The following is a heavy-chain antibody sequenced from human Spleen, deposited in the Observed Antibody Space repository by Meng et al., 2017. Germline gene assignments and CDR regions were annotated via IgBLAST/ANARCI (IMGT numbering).Heavy chain of an antibody. CDR2: IYHSGST. D-gene: IGHD4-17*01. CDR3: ARITYGDSILDY. CDR1: GGSISTSDYY. J-gene: IGHJ4*02. V-gene: IGHV4-39*07. Sequence: SETLSLTCTVSGGSISTSDYYWGWIRQPPGKGLEWIGIIYHSGSTYYNPSLKSRVTISVDTSKNQFSLKLSSVTAADTAVYYCARITYGDSILDYWGQGTLVTVSS.